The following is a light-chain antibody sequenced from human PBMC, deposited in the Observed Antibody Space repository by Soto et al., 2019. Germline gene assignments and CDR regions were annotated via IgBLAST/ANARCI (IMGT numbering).Light chain of an antibody. V-gene: IGLV2-14*01. CDR2: AVS. J-gene: IGLJ1*01. CDR1: SSDVGLYDY. CDR3: SSYTSDSSYV. Sequence: SALTQPACVSGSPGESITISCTGTSSDVGLYDYVSWYQQHPGKAPQLMIYAVSNRPSGVSNRFSASKSGNTASLFISGLQAEDEADYYCSSYTSDSSYVFGSGTKVTVL.